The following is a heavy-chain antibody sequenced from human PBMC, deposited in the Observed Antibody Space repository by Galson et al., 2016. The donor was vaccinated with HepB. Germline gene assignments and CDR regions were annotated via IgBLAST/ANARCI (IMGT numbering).Heavy chain of an antibody. CDR3: ARDQHGSYMHH. CDR1: GGSISSYY. D-gene: IGHD1-26*01. J-gene: IGHJ5*02. Sequence: CTVSGGSISSYYWSWIRQPPGKGLEWIGFIQDTGNTNCNPSLKSRVPISIDRSKTQFPLKLSAVTAADTAVYYCARDQHGSYMHHWGLGTLVTVS. CDR2: IQDTGNT. V-gene: IGHV4-59*01.